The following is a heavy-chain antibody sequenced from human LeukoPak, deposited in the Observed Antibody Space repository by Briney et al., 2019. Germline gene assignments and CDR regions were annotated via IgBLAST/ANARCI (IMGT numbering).Heavy chain of an antibody. CDR2: IYHSGST. V-gene: IGHV4-38-2*02. CDR1: GYSISSGYY. CDR3: ASPVGYGSGSYSN. D-gene: IGHD3-10*01. J-gene: IGHJ4*02. Sequence: SETLSLTCTVSGYSISSGYYWGWIRQPPGKGLEWIGSIYHSGSTYYNPSLKSRVTISVDTSKNQFSLKLSSVTAADTAVYYCASPVGYGSGSYSNWGQGTLVTVSS.